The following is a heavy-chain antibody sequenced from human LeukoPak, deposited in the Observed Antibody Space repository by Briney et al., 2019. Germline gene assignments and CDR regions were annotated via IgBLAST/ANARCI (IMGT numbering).Heavy chain of an antibody. Sequence: SETLSLTCTVSGGSISSYYWSWIRQPPGKGLEWIGYIYYSGSTNYNPSLKSRVTISVDTSKNQFSLKLSSVTAADTAVYYCARHRIEDYGDYGQLDYWGQGTLVTVSS. CDR1: GGSISSYY. CDR2: IYYSGST. CDR3: ARHRIEDYGDYGQLDY. J-gene: IGHJ4*02. V-gene: IGHV4-59*08. D-gene: IGHD4-17*01.